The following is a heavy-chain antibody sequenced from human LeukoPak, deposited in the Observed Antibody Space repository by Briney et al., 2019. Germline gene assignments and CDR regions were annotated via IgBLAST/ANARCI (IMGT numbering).Heavy chain of an antibody. J-gene: IGHJ4*02. CDR2: INSDGSST. D-gene: IGHD3-10*01. Sequence: GGSLRLSCAASGFTFSSYWMHWVRQAPGKGLVWVSRINSDGSSTSYADSVKGRFTISRDNSKNTLYLQMNSLRAEDTAVYYCAREGFRVNFSLLWFGESYFDYWGQGTLVTVSS. V-gene: IGHV3-74*01. CDR1: GFTFSSYW. CDR3: AREGFRVNFSLLWFGESYFDY.